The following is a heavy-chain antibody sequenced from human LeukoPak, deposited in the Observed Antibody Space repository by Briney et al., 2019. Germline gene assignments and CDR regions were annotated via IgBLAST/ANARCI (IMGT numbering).Heavy chain of an antibody. D-gene: IGHD3-22*01. CDR1: GFTLSSNY. CDR3: ARNLNYYDSSAYDY. CDR2: IYSGGST. J-gene: IGHJ4*02. Sequence: GGSLRLSCAASGFTLSSNYMSWVRQAPGKGLEWVSIIYSGGSTYYTDSVKGRFTISRDSSKNTLYLQMNSLRAEDTAVYYCARNLNYYDSSAYDYWGQGTLVTVSS. V-gene: IGHV3-53*01.